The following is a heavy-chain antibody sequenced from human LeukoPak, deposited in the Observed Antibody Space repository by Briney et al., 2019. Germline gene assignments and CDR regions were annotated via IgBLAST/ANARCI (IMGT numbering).Heavy chain of an antibody. CDR2: INHSGYT. CDR1: GGSLSGNY. CDR3: ARGGDFSNL. J-gene: IGHJ4*02. D-gene: IGHD4-11*01. V-gene: IGHV4-34*01. Sequence: PSETLSLTCAVYGGSLSGNYWTWIRQPPGKGLEWIGEINHSGYTSYNPSLKSRLSISLDRSKNQFSLKEISVTAADTAVYFCARGGDFSNLWGQGTLVTVSS.